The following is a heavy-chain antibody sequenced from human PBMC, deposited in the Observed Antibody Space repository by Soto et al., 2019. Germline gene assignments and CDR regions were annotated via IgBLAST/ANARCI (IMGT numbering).Heavy chain of an antibody. Sequence: PSQTLSLTCAISGDSVSSNSGAWNWIRQSPSRGLEWLGRTYYRSNWYNEYAVSVKSRIIINPDTSKNQFSLQLNSVSSEDTAVYYCAREVDSYMDVWGKGTTVTVSS. J-gene: IGHJ6*03. V-gene: IGHV6-1*01. CDR2: TYYRSNWYN. CDR1: GDSVSSNSGA. CDR3: AREVDSYMDV.